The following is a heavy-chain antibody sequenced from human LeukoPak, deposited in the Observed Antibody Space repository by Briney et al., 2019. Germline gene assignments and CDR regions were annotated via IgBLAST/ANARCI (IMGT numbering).Heavy chain of an antibody. D-gene: IGHD2-2*01. CDR2: IYSGGST. V-gene: IGHV3-53*01. J-gene: IGHJ4*02. CDR1: GFTVSSNY. Sequence: GGSLRLSCAASGFTVSSNYMSWVRQAPGKGLEWVSVIYSGGSTYYADSVKARFTISRDNSKNTLYLQMNSLRAEDTAVYYCASTTCSSTSCYLGYWGQGTLVTVSS. CDR3: ASTTCSSTSCYLGY.